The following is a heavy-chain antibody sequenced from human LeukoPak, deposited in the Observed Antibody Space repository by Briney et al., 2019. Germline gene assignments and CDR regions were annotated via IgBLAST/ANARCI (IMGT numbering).Heavy chain of an antibody. D-gene: IGHD3-22*01. CDR3: AREYNYDSSGYRQFDY. CDR2: TYYRSKWYN. CDR1: GDSVSNNRAT. J-gene: IGHJ4*02. Sequence: SQTLPLTCAISGDSVSNNRATWNWIRQSPSRGLEWLGRTYYRSKWYNEYAVSVESRITINPDTSKNQFSLQLNSVTPEDTAVYYCAREYNYDSSGYRQFDYWGQETLVPVSS. V-gene: IGHV6-1*01.